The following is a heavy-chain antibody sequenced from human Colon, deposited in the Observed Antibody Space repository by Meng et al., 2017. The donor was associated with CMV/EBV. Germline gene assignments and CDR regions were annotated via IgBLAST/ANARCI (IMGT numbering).Heavy chain of an antibody. CDR3: ARGRPNWSGVLDY. CDR1: CNTFTSYG. V-gene: IGHV1-18*01. Sequence: VQLVQAGAEVKGPGAQWLSSGGSSCNTFTSYGINWVRQAPGQGLEWMGWISGSTGYTNRAQKFQGRVTMTTDTSTSTAYLALTSLTSNDTAVYYCARGRPNWSGVLDYWGQGTLVTVSS. D-gene: IGHD1-1*01. J-gene: IGHJ4*02. CDR2: ISGSTGYT.